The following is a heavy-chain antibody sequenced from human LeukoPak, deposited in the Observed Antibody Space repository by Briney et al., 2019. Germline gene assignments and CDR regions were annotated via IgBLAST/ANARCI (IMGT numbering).Heavy chain of an antibody. CDR2: ISPKSGDT. CDR1: GYTFTGRY. V-gene: IGHV1-2*02. D-gene: IGHD1-26*01. Sequence: GASVKVSCKASGYTFTGRYIHWMRQAPGQGLGWVGWISPKSGDTQYAQKFQGRVTLTRDTSISTAYMEVNRLTADDTAVYYCARSSGSYYGALDIWGQGTMVTVSS. CDR3: ARSSGSYYGALDI. J-gene: IGHJ3*02.